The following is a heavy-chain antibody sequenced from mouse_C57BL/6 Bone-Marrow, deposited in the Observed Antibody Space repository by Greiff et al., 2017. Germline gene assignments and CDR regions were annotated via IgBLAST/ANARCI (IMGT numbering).Heavy chain of an antibody. Sequence: EVQLQQSGAELVKPGASVKLSCTASGFNIKDYSMHWVKQRTEQGLEWIGRIDPEDGETKYAPKFQGKATITTDTSSNTAYLQLSSLTSEDTAVYYCARLEVHLLLRYHWYFDVWGTGTTVTVSS. D-gene: IGHD1-1*01. CDR1: GFNIKDYS. CDR3: ARLEVHLLLRYHWYFDV. J-gene: IGHJ1*03. CDR2: IDPEDGET. V-gene: IGHV14-2*01.